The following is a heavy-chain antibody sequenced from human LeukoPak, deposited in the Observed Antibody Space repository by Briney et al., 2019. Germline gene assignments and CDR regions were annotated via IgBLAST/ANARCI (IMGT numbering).Heavy chain of an antibody. CDR3: AKDQWALWVLDY. CDR2: IRYDGSNK. D-gene: IGHD3-16*01. J-gene: IGHJ4*02. Sequence: PGGSLRLSCAASGFTFSSYGMHWVRQAPGKGLEWVAFIRYDGSNKYYADSVKGRFTISRDNSKNTLYLQMNSLRAEDTAVYYCAKDQWALWVLDYWGQGTLVTVSS. CDR1: GFTFSSYG. V-gene: IGHV3-30*02.